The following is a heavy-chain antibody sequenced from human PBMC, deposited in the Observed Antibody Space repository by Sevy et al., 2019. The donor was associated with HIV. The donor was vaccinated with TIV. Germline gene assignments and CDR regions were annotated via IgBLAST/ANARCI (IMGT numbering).Heavy chain of an antibody. Sequence: GGSLKISCKGSGYSFTNYWIAWVRQMPGKGLEWMGIIYPGDSDTRYNPSFQGQVTISADKSMNTAYLQWGSLKASDTAMYYCARRSSGAICYFDLWGRGTLVTVSS. J-gene: IGHJ2*01. CDR3: ARRSSGAICYFDL. CDR2: IYPGDSDT. D-gene: IGHD3-10*01. CDR1: GYSFTNYW. V-gene: IGHV5-51*01.